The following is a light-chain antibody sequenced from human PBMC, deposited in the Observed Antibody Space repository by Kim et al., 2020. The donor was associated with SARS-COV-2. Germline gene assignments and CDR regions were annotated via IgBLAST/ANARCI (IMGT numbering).Light chain of an antibody. J-gene: IGLJ1*01. CDR2: QDN. CDR3: QAWDSSTYV. CDR1: KSGDKY. Sequence: SYELTQPPSVSVFPGQTASITCSGDKSGDKYASWYQQKSGQSPVLVIYQDNKRPSGIPERFSGSNSGNTATLTISGTQAMDEADYYCQAWDSSTYVFGPGTKVTVL. V-gene: IGLV3-1*01.